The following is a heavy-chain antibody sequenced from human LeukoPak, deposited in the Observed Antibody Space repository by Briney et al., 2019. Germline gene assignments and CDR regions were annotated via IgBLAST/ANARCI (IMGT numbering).Heavy chain of an antibody. J-gene: IGHJ4*02. V-gene: IGHV1-8*01. CDR3: VGGAPNWGFDF. Sequence: ASVKVSCMASKYTFTNYDINWVRQAPGHGLEWLGWMSPNSGNTGYAKKFQGRVAMTRDTSISTAYMELSRLTSEDTAVYFCVGGAPNWGFDFWGQGTLVTVSS. CDR1: KYTFTNYD. CDR2: MSPNSGNT. D-gene: IGHD7-27*01.